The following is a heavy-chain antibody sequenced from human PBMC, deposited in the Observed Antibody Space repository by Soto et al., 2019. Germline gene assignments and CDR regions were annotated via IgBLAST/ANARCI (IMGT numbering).Heavy chain of an antibody. V-gene: IGHV3-21*01. CDR3: AREDSIIIPAVSDF. CDR1: GFYFNNYG. D-gene: IGHD2-2*01. J-gene: IGHJ4*02. Sequence: PGGSLRLSCAVSGFYFNNYGINWVRQAPGKGLEWVSSVSKSDYTYYSDSVKGRFTISRDNAKNSVSLQMNSLRAEDTAVYYFAREDSIIIPAVSDFWGQGTLVTVSS. CDR2: VSKSDYT.